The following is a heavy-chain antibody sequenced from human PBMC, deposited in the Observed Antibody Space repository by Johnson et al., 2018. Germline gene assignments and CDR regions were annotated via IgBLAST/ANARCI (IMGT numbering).Heavy chain of an antibody. CDR3: ARAESSPHYGMDV. D-gene: IGHD6-13*01. CDR1: GFTFSSYG. CDR2: IWYDGSNK. V-gene: IGHV3-33*01. Sequence: QVQLVESGGGVVQPGRSLRLSCAASGFTFSSYGMHWVRQAPGNGLEWVAVIWYDGSNKYYADSVKGRFTISRDNSKNTLYLQMNSLRAEDTAVYYCARAESSPHYGMDVWGQGTTVTVSS. J-gene: IGHJ6*02.